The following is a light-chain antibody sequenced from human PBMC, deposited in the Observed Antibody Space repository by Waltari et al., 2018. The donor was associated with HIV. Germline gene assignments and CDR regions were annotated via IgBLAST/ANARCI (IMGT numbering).Light chain of an antibody. CDR1: RSNMGAGYH. Sequence: QSLLTQPPSVSAPPGQRVTIPCTGSRSNMGAGYHVHWYQQLPGTAPKLLIYGNSNRPSGVPDRFSGSKSGTSASLAITGLQAEDEADYYCQSYDSSLSIVFGTGTKVTVL. CDR3: QSYDSSLSIV. V-gene: IGLV1-40*01. CDR2: GNS. J-gene: IGLJ1*01.